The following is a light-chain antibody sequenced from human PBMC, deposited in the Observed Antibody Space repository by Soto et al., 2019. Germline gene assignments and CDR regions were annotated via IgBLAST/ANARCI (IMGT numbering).Light chain of an antibody. V-gene: IGKV3D-15*01. J-gene: IGKJ4*01. Sequence: EIVLTQSPATLSVSPGERATLSCRASQSVSSNLAWYQQKPGQPPRLLIYDISTRATGIPTGFSGSGSGTEFTLTISSLQSEDFAVYYCQQYNSWPLTFGGGTKVDI. CDR1: QSVSSN. CDR3: QQYNSWPLT. CDR2: DIS.